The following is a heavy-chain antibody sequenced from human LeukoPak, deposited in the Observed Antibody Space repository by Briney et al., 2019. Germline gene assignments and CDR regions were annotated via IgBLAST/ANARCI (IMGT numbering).Heavy chain of an antibody. CDR2: ISSSGSTI. J-gene: IGHJ4*02. V-gene: IGHV3-48*03. CDR3: ARGGYYFDY. Sequence: GGSLRLSCAASGFTFNSYEMHWVRQAPGKGLEWVSYISSSGSTIYYADSVKGRFTISRDSAKNSLYLQMNSLRAEDTAVYYCARGGYYFDYWGQGTLVTVSS. CDR1: GFTFNSYE.